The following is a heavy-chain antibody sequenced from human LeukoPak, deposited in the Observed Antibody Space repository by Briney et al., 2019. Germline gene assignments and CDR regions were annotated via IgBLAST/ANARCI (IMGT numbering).Heavy chain of an antibody. CDR1: GFTFSSYE. CDR2: ISSSGSTI. J-gene: IGHJ5*02. V-gene: IGHV3-48*03. D-gene: IGHD3-10*01. Sequence: PGGSLRLSCAASGFTFSSYEMNWVRQAPGAGLKWVSYISSSGSTIYYADSVKGRFTISRDNAKNSLYLQMNSLRAEDTAVYYCARDSGARRLYNWFDPWGQGTLVTVSS. CDR3: ARDSGARRLYNWFDP.